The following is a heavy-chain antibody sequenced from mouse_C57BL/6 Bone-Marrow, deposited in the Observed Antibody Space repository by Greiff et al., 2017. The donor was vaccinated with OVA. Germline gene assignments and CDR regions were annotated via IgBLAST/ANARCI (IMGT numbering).Heavy chain of an antibody. J-gene: IGHJ2*01. V-gene: IGHV1-64*01. CDR2: IPPDSGST. CDR3: ARNYYDYIYFDY. CDR1: GYTFTSYW. D-gene: IGHD2-4*01. Sequence: QVQLQQPGAELVKPGASVKLSCKASGYTFTSYWMHWVKQRPGQGLEWIGLIPPDSGSTNYNEKLKSKATLTVDKSSSTAYMQLSSLTSEDCAVYYCARNYYDYIYFDYWGQGTTLTVSS.